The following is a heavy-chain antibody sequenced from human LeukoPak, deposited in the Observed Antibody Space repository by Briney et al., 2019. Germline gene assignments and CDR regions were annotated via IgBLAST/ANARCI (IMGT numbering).Heavy chain of an antibody. CDR1: GFTFSSYG. CDR3: AKDVDSSGYSERVPDY. D-gene: IGHD3-22*01. CDR2: ISYDGSNK. J-gene: IGHJ4*02. Sequence: PGRSLRLSCAASGFTFSSYGMHWVRQAPGKGLEWVAVISYDGSNKYYADSVKGRFTISRDNSKNTLYLQMSSLRAEDTAVYYCAKDVDSSGYSERVPDYWGQGTLVTVSS. V-gene: IGHV3-30*18.